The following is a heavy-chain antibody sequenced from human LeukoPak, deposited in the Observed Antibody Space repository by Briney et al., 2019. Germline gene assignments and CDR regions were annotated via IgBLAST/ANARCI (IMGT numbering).Heavy chain of an antibody. J-gene: IGHJ4*02. D-gene: IGHD1-26*01. CDR1: GYTFSGYF. V-gene: IGHV1-2*02. CDR2: IYPNSGGT. CDR3: ARFSGSSNFDY. Sequence: ASVKVSCRASGYTFSGYFMHWVRQAPGQGLEWMGWIYPNSGGTKYAQKFQGRVTMTRDTSISTIYMELSSLRSDDTAVYYCARFSGSSNFDYWGQTTLVTFFS.